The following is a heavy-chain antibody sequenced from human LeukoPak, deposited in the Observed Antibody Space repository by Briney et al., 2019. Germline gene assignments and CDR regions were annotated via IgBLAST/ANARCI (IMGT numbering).Heavy chain of an antibody. D-gene: IGHD2-15*01. CDR1: GGSFSGYY. J-gene: IGHJ5*02. Sequence: SETLSLTCAVYGGSFSGYYWGWIRQPPGKGLEWIGCISYSGSTYNNPSLKSRVTISVDTSKNQFSLKLSSVTAADTAVYYCAREGPGVVVAATGDNWFDPWGQGTLVTVSS. CDR2: ISYSGST. CDR3: AREGPGVVVAATGDNWFDP. V-gene: IGHV4-34*01.